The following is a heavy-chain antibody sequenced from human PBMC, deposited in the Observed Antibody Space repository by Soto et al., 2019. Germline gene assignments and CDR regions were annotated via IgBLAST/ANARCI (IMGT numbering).Heavy chain of an antibody. V-gene: IGHV3-33*03. CDR2: IWYDGSNQ. Sequence: PGGSLRLSCAASGFTFSACGMHWVRQSPGKGLEWVAVIWYDGSNQFYADSVKGRFTISRDNAENSHYLQMNSLRAEDTALYYCAISQDRGGRTTFIYWGQGTQVTVSS. D-gene: IGHD3-16*01. J-gene: IGHJ4*02. CDR3: AISQDRGGRTTFIY. CDR1: GFTFSACG.